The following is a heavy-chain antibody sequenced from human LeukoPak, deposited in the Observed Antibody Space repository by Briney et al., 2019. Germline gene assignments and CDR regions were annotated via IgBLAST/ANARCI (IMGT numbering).Heavy chain of an antibody. D-gene: IGHD2/OR15-2a*01. CDR1: GGTFSSYA. J-gene: IGHJ6*03. CDR2: IIPIFGTA. V-gene: IGHV1-69*05. Sequence: ASVKVSCKASGGTFSSYAISWVRQAPGQGLEWMGGIIPIFGTANYAQKFQGRVTITTDESTSTAYMELSSLRSEDTAVYYCARDNRRKLPHYYYYYMDVWGKGTTVTVSS. CDR3: ARDNRRKLPHYYYYYMDV.